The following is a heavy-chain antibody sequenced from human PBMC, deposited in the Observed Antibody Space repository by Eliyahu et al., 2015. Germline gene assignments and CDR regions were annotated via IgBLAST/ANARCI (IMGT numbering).Heavy chain of an antibody. CDR3: ARAHIVPTITVFDY. CDR1: GDSVSSXSAA. CDR2: TYYRSKWYY. J-gene: IGHJ4*02. Sequence: QVQLQQSGPGLVKPSQTLSLTCAIXGDSVSSXSAAWTWIRQSPSRGLEWLGRTYYRSKWYYDYAFSVKSRITINPDTSKNQFSLQLNSVTPEDTAVYYCARAHIVPTITVFDYWGQGTLVTVSS. D-gene: IGHD5-12*01. V-gene: IGHV6-1*01.